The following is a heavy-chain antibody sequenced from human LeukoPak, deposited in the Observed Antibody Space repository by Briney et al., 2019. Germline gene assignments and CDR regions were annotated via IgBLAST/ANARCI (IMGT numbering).Heavy chain of an antibody. J-gene: IGHJ4*02. Sequence: PSETLSLTCTVSGGSISSYYWSWIRQPPGKGLEWIGYIYYSGGTNYNPSLKSRVTISVDTSKNQFSLKLSSVTAADTAVYYCGGGGWYYFHYRGQGTLVTVSS. D-gene: IGHD2-15*01. CDR3: GGGGWYYFHY. V-gene: IGHV4-59*01. CDR2: IYYSGGT. CDR1: GGSISSYY.